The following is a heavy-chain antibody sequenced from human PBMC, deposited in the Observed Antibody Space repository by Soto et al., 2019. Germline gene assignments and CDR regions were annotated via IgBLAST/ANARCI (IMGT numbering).Heavy chain of an antibody. D-gene: IGHD6-13*01. CDR1: GFTFSSYG. CDR2: ISYDGSNK. J-gene: IGHJ4*02. Sequence: QVQLVESGGGVVQPGTSLRLSCAASGFTFSSYGMHWVRQAPGKGLEWVAVISYDGSNKYYADSVKGRFTISRDNSKNTLYLQMNSLRTEDTAVYYCAKGQFERAGNFDYWGQGTLVTVSS. CDR3: AKGQFERAGNFDY. V-gene: IGHV3-30*18.